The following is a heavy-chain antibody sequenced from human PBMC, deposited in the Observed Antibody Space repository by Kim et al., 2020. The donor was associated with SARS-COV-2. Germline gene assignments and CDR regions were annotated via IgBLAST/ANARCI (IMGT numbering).Heavy chain of an antibody. CDR3: ARTYGSGSYPPNY. J-gene: IGHJ4*02. Sequence: YNPSLRSGVNISVDTSKNQCSLKLSAVTAADTAVYYCARTYGSGSYPPNYWGQGTLVTVSS. D-gene: IGHD3-10*01. V-gene: IGHV4-34*01.